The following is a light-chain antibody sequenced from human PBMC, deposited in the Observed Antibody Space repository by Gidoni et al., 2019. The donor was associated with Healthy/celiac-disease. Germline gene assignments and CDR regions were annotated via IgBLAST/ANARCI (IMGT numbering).Light chain of an antibody. V-gene: IGKV3-11*01. J-gene: IGKJ4*02. CDR3: QQRSNWLT. Sequence: DIVLTQSLATLSLSPGERATLSCRASQRVTSYLAWYQQKPGKASRILIYDAYNRATGIPARFSGRGSGTDFTLTISSLETEEFAVYYCQQRSNWLTCGGGTKVEIK. CDR2: DAY. CDR1: QRVTSY.